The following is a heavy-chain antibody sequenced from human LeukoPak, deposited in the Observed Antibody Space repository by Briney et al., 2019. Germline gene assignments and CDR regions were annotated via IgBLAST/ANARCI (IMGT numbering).Heavy chain of an antibody. CDR2: ISGSGGST. CDR3: AKDPTYASSGSDPDAFDI. J-gene: IGHJ3*02. V-gene: IGHV3-23*01. Sequence: SGGSLRLSCAASGFTFSSYAMSWVRQAPGKGLEWVSAISGSGGSTYYADSVKGRFTISRDNSKNTLYLPMNSLRAEDTAVYYCAKDPTYASSGSDPDAFDIWGQGTMVTVSS. D-gene: IGHD3-22*01. CDR1: GFTFSSYA.